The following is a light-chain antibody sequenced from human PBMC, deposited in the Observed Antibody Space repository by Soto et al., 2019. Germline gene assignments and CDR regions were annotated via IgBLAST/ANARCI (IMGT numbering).Light chain of an antibody. Sequence: IVMTQSPLSLPVSPGEPASISCRSSQSLLESSGNIYLDWYVQKAGQSPQLLIYLASNRAPGVPDRFSGSGSGTDFTLKISRVEAEDVGVYFCMQALDTRSFAQGTRVEIK. J-gene: IGKJ1*01. CDR1: QSLLESSGNIY. CDR3: MQALDTRS. CDR2: LAS. V-gene: IGKV2-28*01.